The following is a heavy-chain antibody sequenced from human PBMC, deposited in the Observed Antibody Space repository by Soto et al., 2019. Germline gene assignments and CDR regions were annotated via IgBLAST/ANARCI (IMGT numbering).Heavy chain of an antibody. Sequence: QVQLQESGPGLVKPSQTLSLTCTVSGGSISSGDYYWSWIRQPPGKGLEWIGYIYYSGSTYYNPSLKSRVIISVDTSKNQFSLKLSSVTAADTAVYYCARDGSLGVAAFDIWGQGTMVTVSS. D-gene: IGHD2-15*01. CDR1: GGSISSGDYY. J-gene: IGHJ3*02. V-gene: IGHV4-30-4*01. CDR3: ARDGSLGVAAFDI. CDR2: IYYSGST.